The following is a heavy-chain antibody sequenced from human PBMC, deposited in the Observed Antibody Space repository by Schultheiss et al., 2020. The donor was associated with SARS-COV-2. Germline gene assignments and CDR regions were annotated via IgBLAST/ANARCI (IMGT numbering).Heavy chain of an antibody. V-gene: IGHV4-30-4*01. J-gene: IGHJ6*02. CDR2: TYYSGNT. CDR3: AREFPYGMDV. CDR1: GGSISNTDHY. Sequence: SQTLSLTCSVSGGSISNTDHYWSWVRQSPGKGLEWIGYTYYSGNTYYNPSLKSRLSISVDTSKNQFSLELTSLTPADTAVYYCAREFPYGMDVWGLGTAVTVSS.